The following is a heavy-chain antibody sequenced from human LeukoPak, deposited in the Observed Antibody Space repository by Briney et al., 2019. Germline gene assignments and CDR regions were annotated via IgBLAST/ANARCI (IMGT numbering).Heavy chain of an antibody. J-gene: IGHJ6*03. D-gene: IGHD3-9*01. CDR3: ARRNYDTLTGFYGGGTYNYYYTDV. CDR2: TSFSGST. CDR1: GASISSYY. V-gene: IGHV4-59*08. Sequence: SETLSLTCTVSGASISSYYWTWIRQPPGKGLEWIGFTSFSGSTNYNPSLKSRVTISVDTSRNQFSLRLNAMTAADTAVYYCARRNYDTLTGFYGGGTYNYYYTDVWGKGTTVIVSS.